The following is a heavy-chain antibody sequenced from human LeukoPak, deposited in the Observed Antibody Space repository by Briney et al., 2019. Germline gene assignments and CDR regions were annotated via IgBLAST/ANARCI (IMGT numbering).Heavy chain of an antibody. CDR2: INPNSGGT. V-gene: IGHV1-2*02. D-gene: IGHD6-19*01. CDR1: GYTFTGYY. CDR3: ARDSGCSSGWTNDY. J-gene: IGHJ4*02. Sequence: ASVTVSCKASGYTFTGYYMHWVRQAPGQGLEWRGWINPNSGGTNYAQKFQGRVTMTRDTSISTAYMELSRLRSDDTAVYYCARDSGCSSGWTNDYWGQGTLVTVSS.